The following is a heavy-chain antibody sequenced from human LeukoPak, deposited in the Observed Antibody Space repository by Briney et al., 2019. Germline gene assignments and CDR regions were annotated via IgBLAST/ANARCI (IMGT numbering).Heavy chain of an antibody. D-gene: IGHD3-22*01. Sequence: GESLKISCKASGYRFTTYWIGWVRQMPGKGLEWMGFIYPGDSETRYSPSFQGQVTISADKSITTAFLQWSSLKASDTAMYHCARHYYYDSSGYSEFDYWGQGTLVTVSS. V-gene: IGHV5-51*01. CDR3: ARHYYYDSSGYSEFDY. CDR2: IYPGDSET. J-gene: IGHJ4*02. CDR1: GYRFTTYW.